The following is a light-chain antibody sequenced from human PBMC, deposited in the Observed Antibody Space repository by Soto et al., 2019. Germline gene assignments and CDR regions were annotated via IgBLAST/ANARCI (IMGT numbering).Light chain of an antibody. J-gene: IGKJ1*01. CDR3: QQSYRTPRT. CDR1: QSISSH. V-gene: IGKV1-39*01. CDR2: AAS. Sequence: DIQMTQSPSSLSASVGDRVTITCRASQSISSHLNWYQQKPGKAPKLLIYAASSLQSVGPSRFSVSGSGRDFTLTNSSLQPEDCATYYCQQSYRTPRTFGQGTNGDIK.